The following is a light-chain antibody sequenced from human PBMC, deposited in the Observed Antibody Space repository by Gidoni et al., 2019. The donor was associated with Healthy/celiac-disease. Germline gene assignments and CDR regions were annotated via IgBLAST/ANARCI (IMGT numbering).Light chain of an antibody. CDR2: DAS. V-gene: IGKV3-11*01. CDR1: QSVSSY. J-gene: IGKJ5*01. CDR3: QQRSNWPIT. Sequence: FVLTQSPATLSLSPGERATLSCRASQSVSSYLAWYQQKPGQAPRLLIYDASNRATGIPARFSGSGSGTDFTLTISSLEPEDFAVYYCQQRSNWPITFGQGTRLEIK.